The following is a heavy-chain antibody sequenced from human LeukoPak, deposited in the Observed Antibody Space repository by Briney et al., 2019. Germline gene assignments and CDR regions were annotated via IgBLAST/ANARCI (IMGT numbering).Heavy chain of an antibody. CDR3: ARAPTYSSGWYFDY. D-gene: IGHD6-19*01. Sequence: PGGSLRLSCAASGFTFSSYAMHWVRQAPGKGLEWVAVISYDGNNKYYADSVKGRFTISRDNSKNTLYLQMNSLRAEDTAVYYCARAPTYSSGWYFDYWGQGTLVTVSS. J-gene: IGHJ4*02. CDR1: GFTFSSYA. CDR2: ISYDGNNK. V-gene: IGHV3-30-3*01.